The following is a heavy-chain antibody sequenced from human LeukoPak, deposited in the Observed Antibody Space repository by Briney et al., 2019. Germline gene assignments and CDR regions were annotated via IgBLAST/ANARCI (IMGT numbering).Heavy chain of an antibody. V-gene: IGHV4-39*07. D-gene: IGHD4-23*01. CDR3: ARVGVDDSGNIIKYFFDY. CDR2: IYYSGST. CDR1: GGSISSSSYY. J-gene: IGHJ4*02. Sequence: PSETLSLTCTVPGGSISSSSYYWGWIRQPPGKGLEWIGSIYYSGSTYYNPSLKSRVTISVDTSKNQFSLKLSSVTAADTAVYYCARVGVDDSGNIIKYFFDYWGQGTLVTVSS.